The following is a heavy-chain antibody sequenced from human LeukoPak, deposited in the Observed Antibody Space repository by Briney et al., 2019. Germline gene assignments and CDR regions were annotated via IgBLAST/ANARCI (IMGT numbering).Heavy chain of an antibody. J-gene: IGHJ4*02. V-gene: IGHV3-23*01. Sequence: PGGSLRLSCAASGFTFNSYDTTWVRQAPGKGLEWVSSIRGTGGRTYYADSVKGRFTISRDSSKNTLYLQMNSLKAEDTAVYYCAKARYCSGGTCSNFDFWGQGTLVTVSS. CDR2: IRGTGGRT. CDR3: AKARYCSGGTCSNFDF. D-gene: IGHD2-15*01. CDR1: GFTFNSYD.